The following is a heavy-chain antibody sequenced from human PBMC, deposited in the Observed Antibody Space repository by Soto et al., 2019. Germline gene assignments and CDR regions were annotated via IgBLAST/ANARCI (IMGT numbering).Heavy chain of an antibody. Sequence: QVQLQESGPGLVKPAQTLSLTCTVSGGSISSGGYYWSWIRQHPVKGLEWIGYIYYSGSTYYNPVLKIRVTISVDTSKKQFSLKLRSVTAADTAVYFCAGGVIHWGQGTLVTVSS. CDR1: GGSISSGGYY. CDR3: AGGVIH. CDR2: IYYSGST. J-gene: IGHJ4*02. V-gene: IGHV4-31*03. D-gene: IGHD2-21*01.